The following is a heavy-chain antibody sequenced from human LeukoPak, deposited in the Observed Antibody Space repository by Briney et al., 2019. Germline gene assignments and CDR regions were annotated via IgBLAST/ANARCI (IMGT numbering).Heavy chain of an antibody. V-gene: IGHV3-11*01. J-gene: IGHJ3*02. D-gene: IGHD3-22*01. Sequence: GGSLRLSCAASGFTFSDYYMSWIRQAPGKGLEWVSYISSSGSTICYADSVKGRFTISRDNAKNSLYLQMNSLRAEDTAVYYCAREAMIVVVSNDAFDIWGQGTMVTVSS. CDR2: ISSSGSTI. CDR3: AREAMIVVVSNDAFDI. CDR1: GFTFSDYY.